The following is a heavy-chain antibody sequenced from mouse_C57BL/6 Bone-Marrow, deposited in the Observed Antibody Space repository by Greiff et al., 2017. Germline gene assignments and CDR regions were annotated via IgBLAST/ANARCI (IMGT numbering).Heavy chain of an antibody. J-gene: IGHJ3*01. CDR3: VRHLYYVNWGFAY. CDR1: GFSFNTYA. Sequence: EVKLVESGGGLVQPKGSLKLSCAASGFSFNTYAMNWVSQAPGKGLEWVARIRSKSNNYATYYADSVKARFTISRYESESMLYLQMNNLKTEDTAMYYCVRHLYYVNWGFAYWGQGTLVTVSA. V-gene: IGHV10-1*01. CDR2: IRSKSNNYAT. D-gene: IGHD2-1*01.